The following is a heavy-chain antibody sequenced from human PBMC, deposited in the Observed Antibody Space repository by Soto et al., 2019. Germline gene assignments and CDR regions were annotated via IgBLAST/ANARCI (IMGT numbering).Heavy chain of an antibody. J-gene: IGHJ6*02. D-gene: IGHD3-10*01. CDR3: ARLGSYYGSGRNGMDV. CDR1: GGSFSGYY. Sequence: SETLSLTCAVYGGSFSGYYCNWIRQPPGKGLEWIGEISHSGSTNYNPSLKSRVTISLDTSKNQFSLKLSSVTAADTAVYYCARLGSYYGSGRNGMDVWGQGTTVTVSS. V-gene: IGHV4-34*01. CDR2: ISHSGST.